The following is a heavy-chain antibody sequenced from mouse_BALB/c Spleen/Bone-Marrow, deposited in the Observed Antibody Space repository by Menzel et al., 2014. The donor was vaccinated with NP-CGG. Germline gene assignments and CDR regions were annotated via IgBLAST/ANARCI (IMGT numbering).Heavy chain of an antibody. CDR1: GFSLTSYG. CDR2: IWSGGST. Sequence: QVQLQQSGPGLVQPSQSLSITCTVSGFSLTSYGVHWVRQSPGKGLEWLGVIWSGGSTDYNAAFISRLSISKDNSKSQVFFKMNSLQANDTAIYYCAGWFAYWGQGTLVTVSA. J-gene: IGHJ3*01. CDR3: AGWFAY. V-gene: IGHV2-2*02.